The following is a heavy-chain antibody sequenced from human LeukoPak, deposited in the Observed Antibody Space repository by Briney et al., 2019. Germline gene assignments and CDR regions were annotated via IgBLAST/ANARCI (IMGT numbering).Heavy chain of an antibody. J-gene: IGHJ6*02. CDR1: GRPISSYY. D-gene: IGHD2-15*01. V-gene: IGHV4-59*01. Sequence: RSSETLSLTCTVSGRPISSYYWSWIRQPPGKGLEWNGYFYYSGSTNYNPSLKSRVTISVDTSKNQFSLKLSSVTAADTAVYYCARDLGYCSGGSCNYGMDVWGQGTTVTVSS. CDR2: FYYSGST. CDR3: ARDLGYCSGGSCNYGMDV.